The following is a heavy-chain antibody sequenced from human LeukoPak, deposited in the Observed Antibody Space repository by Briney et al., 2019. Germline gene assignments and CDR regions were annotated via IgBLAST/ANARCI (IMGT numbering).Heavy chain of an antibody. CDR2: LKSKSDGGTT. Sequence: SGGSLRLSCGASGFISSNAWMNWVRQTPGGGLEWVGRLKSKSDGGTTDYAAPVRGRFTISRDDSESTLYLQMNSLKIEDTAVYYCIADRGISGRNYFDLGGQGTQVTVSA. J-gene: IGHJ4*02. CDR3: IADRGISGRNYFDL. D-gene: IGHD1-14*01. V-gene: IGHV3-15*05. CDR1: GFISSNAW.